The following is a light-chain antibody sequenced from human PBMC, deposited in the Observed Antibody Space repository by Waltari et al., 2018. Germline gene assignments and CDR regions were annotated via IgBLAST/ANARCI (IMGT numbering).Light chain of an antibody. J-gene: IGKJ3*01. Sequence: DIQMTQSPSSVSASVGDRVTITCRSSQGINTWLAWYQPKQGKAPKPLIYAASHLQSGVPSRFSGSGSGTDFTLTISSLQPEDFATYYCQQANSFPITFGPGTKVDIK. CDR1: QGINTW. V-gene: IGKV1D-12*01. CDR3: QQANSFPIT. CDR2: AAS.